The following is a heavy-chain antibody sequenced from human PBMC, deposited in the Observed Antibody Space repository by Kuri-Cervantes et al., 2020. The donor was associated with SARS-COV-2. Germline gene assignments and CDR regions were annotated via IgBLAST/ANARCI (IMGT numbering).Heavy chain of an antibody. J-gene: IGHJ3*01. D-gene: IGHD6-19*01. CDR1: GFTFSDYA. Sequence: GESLKISCAASGFTFSDYAMHWVRQAPGKGLEWLTFIQYDGSNIYYMDSVKGRFTVSRDNSNNTLNLQMDSLRVEDTAVYYCAKDEFSSSWFRGALDLWGHGTVVTVSS. CDR3: AKDEFSSSWFRGALDL. CDR2: IQYDGSNI. V-gene: IGHV3-30*02.